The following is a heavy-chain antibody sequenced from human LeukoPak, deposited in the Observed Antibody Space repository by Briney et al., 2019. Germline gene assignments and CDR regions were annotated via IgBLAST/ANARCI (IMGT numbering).Heavy chain of an antibody. CDR3: AKSLFTSATGTGRAFHI. V-gene: IGHV3-23*01. D-gene: IGHD1-1*01. J-gene: IGHJ3*02. CDR1: GFSFCAYP. CDR2: ISASGDVT. Sequence: GGSLRLSCAASGFSFCAYPMGWVRQAPGKGLQWLSGISASGDVTFHADRVKGRFAISRDNSKNTLYLQMTGLRAGDTAEYYCAKSLFTSATGTGRAFHIWGQGTMVTVSS.